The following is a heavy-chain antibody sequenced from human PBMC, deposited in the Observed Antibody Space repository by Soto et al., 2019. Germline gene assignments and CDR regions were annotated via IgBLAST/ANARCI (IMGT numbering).Heavy chain of an antibody. D-gene: IGHD1-20*01. V-gene: IGHV1-69*13. CDR1: GGTFSSNA. Sequence: SVKVSCKDSGGTFSSNAISWVRQAPGQGLEWMGGIIPIFGTADYAQKFHGRVTITADESTSTAYMELSSLRSEDTAVYYCARGITGTVTYYYGLDVWGQGTTVTVS. J-gene: IGHJ6*02. CDR2: IIPIFGTA. CDR3: ARGITGTVTYYYGLDV.